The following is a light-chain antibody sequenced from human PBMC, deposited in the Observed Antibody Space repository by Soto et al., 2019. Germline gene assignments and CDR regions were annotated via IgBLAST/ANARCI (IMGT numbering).Light chain of an antibody. J-gene: IGLJ2*01. Sequence: SVLTQPRSVSASPGQSLTISCTGTSSDVGGQRYVTWYQHEVGKVPKLIIYETDARPSGVSDRLSGSEGGSTASLTSSGVDDEGEATYYCSADRRGLIVFGGGSK. CDR3: SADRRGLIV. CDR2: ETD. V-gene: IGLV2-14*01. CDR1: SSDVGGQRY.